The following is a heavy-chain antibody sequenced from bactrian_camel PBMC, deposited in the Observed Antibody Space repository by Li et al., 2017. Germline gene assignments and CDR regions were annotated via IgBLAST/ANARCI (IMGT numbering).Heavy chain of an antibody. CDR1: GYTDGYSLRSYC. Sequence: HVQLVESGGGSVQAGGTLTLSCVASGYTDGYSLRSYCMGWFRQAPGKEREGIASVDSDGVTTYADSVKGRFTASRDDANYTLYLQMNTLRPEDTAMYYCAADNGPYGDLCRPSARYEFNYWGQGTQVTVS. CDR2: VDSDGVT. V-gene: IGHV3S53*01. CDR3: AADNGPYGDLCRPSARYEFNY. J-gene: IGHJ4*01. D-gene: IGHD3*01.